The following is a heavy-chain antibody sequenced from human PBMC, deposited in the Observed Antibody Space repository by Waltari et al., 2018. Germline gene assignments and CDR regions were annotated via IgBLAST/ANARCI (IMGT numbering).Heavy chain of an antibody. CDR1: GFTFSNAW. CDR3: TTEISTTGAFDI. J-gene: IGHJ3*02. CDR2: IKSKTDGGTT. V-gene: IGHV3-15*01. D-gene: IGHD1-1*01. Sequence: EVQLVESGGGLVKPGGSLRLSCAASGFTFSNAWMSWVRQAPGKGLEWVGHIKSKTDGGTTDYAAPVKGRFTISRDDSKNTLYLQMNSLKTEDTAVYYCTTEISTTGAFDIWGQGTMVTVSS.